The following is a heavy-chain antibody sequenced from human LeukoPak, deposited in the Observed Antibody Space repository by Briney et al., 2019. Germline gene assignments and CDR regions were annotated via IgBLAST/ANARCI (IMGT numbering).Heavy chain of an antibody. D-gene: IGHD6-25*01. J-gene: IGHJ4*02. CDR1: GGSFSGYY. V-gene: IGHV4-34*01. CDR2: INHSGST. Sequence: SETLSLTCAVYGGSFSGYYWSWIRQPPGKGLEWIGEINHSGSTNYNPSLKSRVTISVDTSKNQFSLKLSSVTAADTAVYYCARDGGDYWGQGTLVTVSS. CDR3: ARDGGDY.